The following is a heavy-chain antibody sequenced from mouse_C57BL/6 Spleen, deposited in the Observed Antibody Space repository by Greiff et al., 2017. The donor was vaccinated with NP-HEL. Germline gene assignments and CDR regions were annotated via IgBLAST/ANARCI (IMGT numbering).Heavy chain of an antibody. J-gene: IGHJ2*01. CDR1: GYSITSGYY. CDR3: ASFYYDYDFDY. V-gene: IGHV3-6*01. D-gene: IGHD2-4*01. Sequence: EVQLKESGPGLVKPSQSLSLTCSVTGYSITSGYYWNWIRQFPGNKLEWMGYISYDGSNNYNPSLKNRISITRDTSKNQFFLKLNSVTTEDTATYYCASFYYDYDFDYWGQGTTLTVSS. CDR2: ISYDGSN.